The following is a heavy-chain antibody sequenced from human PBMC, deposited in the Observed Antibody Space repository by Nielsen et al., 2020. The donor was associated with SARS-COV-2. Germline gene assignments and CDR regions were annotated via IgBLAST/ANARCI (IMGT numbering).Heavy chain of an antibody. V-gene: IGHV3-30*18. CDR3: AKDWTAIVVVPSGGVDY. CDR2: ISYDGSNK. D-gene: IGHD2-15*01. J-gene: IGHJ4*02. Sequence: GESLKISCVASGFTFSTYGMHWVRQAPGKGLEWVAAISYDGSNKYYVDSVKGRFTISRDNSKNTLYLQMSSLREEDTAVYYCAKDWTAIVVVPSGGVDYWGQGTLVTVPS. CDR1: GFTFSTYG.